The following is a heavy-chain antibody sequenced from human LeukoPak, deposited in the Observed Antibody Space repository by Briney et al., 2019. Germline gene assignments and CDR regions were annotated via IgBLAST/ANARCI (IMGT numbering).Heavy chain of an antibody. J-gene: IGHJ6*02. CDR3: ARTYYYGSGSYYNFLYGMDV. CDR1: GGSISSYY. D-gene: IGHD3-10*01. V-gene: IGHV4-59*01. CDR2: IYYSGST. Sequence: SETLSLTCTVSGGSISSYYWSWIRQPPGKGLEWIGYIYYSGSTNYNPSLKGRVTISVDTSKNQFSLKLSSVTAADTAVYYCARTYYYGSGSYYNFLYGMDVWGQGTTVTVSS.